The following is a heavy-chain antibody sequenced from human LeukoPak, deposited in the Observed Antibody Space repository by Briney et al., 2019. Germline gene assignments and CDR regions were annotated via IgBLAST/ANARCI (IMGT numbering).Heavy chain of an antibody. CDR2: IIPILGIA. D-gene: IGHD1-14*01. J-gene: IGHJ6*02. V-gene: IGHV1-69*04. Sequence: GASVKVSCKASGGTFSSYAISWVRQAPGQGLEWMGRIIPILGIANYAQKFQGRVTITADKSTSTAYMELSSLRSEDTAVYYCASTRGPGNYYYGMDVWGQGTTVTVSS. CDR3: ASTRGPGNYYYGMDV. CDR1: GGTFSSYA.